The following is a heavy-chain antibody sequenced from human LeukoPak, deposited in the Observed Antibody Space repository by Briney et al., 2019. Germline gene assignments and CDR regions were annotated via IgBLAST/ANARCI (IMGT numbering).Heavy chain of an antibody. CDR1: GFTFSTYW. V-gene: IGHV3-7*01. Sequence: PGGSLRLSCAASGFTFSTYWMNWVRQAPGKGLEWVAFIKGDGSAKKYVDSVKGRFTISRDNAKNSLFLQMNSLRAEDTAVYYCARDRGWIQHDIWGQGTMVTVSS. CDR3: ARDRGWIQHDI. CDR2: IKGDGSAK. J-gene: IGHJ3*02. D-gene: IGHD5-18*01.